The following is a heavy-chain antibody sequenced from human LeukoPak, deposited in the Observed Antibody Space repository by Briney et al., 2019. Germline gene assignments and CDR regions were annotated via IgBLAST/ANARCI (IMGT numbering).Heavy chain of an antibody. CDR1: GYTFTGYY. Sequence: ASVKVSCKASGYTFTGYYMHWVRQAPGQGLEWMGWINPNSGGTNYAQKFQGRVTMTRDTSISTAYMELSRLRSDDMAVYYCARVGCSSTSCYKGDWFDPWGQGTLVTVSS. CDR3: ARVGCSSTSCYKGDWFDP. D-gene: IGHD2-2*02. CDR2: INPNSGGT. V-gene: IGHV1-2*02. J-gene: IGHJ5*02.